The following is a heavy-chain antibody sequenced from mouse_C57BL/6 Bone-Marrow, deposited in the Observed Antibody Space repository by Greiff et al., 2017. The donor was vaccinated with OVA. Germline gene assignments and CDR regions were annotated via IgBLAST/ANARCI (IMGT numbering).Heavy chain of an antibody. J-gene: IGHJ2*01. D-gene: IGHD2-1*01. Sequence: VQLQQPGAELVRPGTSVKLSCKASGYTFTSYWMHWVKQRPGQGLEWIGVIDPSDSYTNYNQKFKGKATLTVDTSSSTAYMQLSSLTSEDSAVYDCAREGIYYGNYVYWGQGTTLTVSS. V-gene: IGHV1-59*01. CDR3: AREGIYYGNYVY. CDR1: GYTFTSYW. CDR2: IDPSDSYT.